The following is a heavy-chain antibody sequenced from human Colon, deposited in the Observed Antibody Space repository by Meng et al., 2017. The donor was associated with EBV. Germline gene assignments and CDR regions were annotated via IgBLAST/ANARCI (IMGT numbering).Heavy chain of an antibody. CDR1: GGSFSGYY. J-gene: IGHJ4*02. V-gene: IGHV4-34*01. CDR3: ARRTTVNLRSFDS. CDR2: INHSGST. D-gene: IGHD4-17*01. Sequence: WGAGLLQPSETLSLPAAVSGGSFSGYYWSWIRQAPGKGLEWIGEINHSGSTKFNPSLESRVSISVDTSENQVSLKLTSVTAADTAVYYCARRTTVNLRSFDSWGQGTLVTVSS.